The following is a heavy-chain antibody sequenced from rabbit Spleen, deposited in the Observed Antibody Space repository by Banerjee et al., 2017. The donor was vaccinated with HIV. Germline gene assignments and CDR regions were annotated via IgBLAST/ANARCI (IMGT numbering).Heavy chain of an antibody. V-gene: IGHV1S45*01. D-gene: IGHD8-1*01. CDR3: ARDAASSFSSYGMDL. CDR1: GFSFSNKAV. Sequence: QEQLVESGGGLVKPEGSLKLSCTASGFSFSNKAVMCWVRQAPGKGLEWIACIYTGDNRTYYASWAKGRFTISKTSSTTVTLQMTSLTAADTATYFCARDAASSFSSYGMDLWGPGTLVTVS. CDR2: IYTGDNRT. J-gene: IGHJ6*01.